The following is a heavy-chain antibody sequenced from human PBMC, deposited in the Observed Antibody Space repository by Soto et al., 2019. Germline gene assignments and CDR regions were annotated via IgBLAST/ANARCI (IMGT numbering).Heavy chain of an antibody. J-gene: IGHJ4*02. Sequence: QVQLQESGPGLVKPSQTLSLTCTVSGGSISSGGYYWSWIRQHPGKGLEWIGYIYYSGSTYYNPSLKRXXTXSXXTSKNQFSLKLSSVTAADTAVYYCARTGYYYEADYWGQGTLVTVSS. D-gene: IGHD3-22*01. CDR1: GGSISSGGYY. CDR2: IYYSGST. CDR3: ARTGYYYEADY. V-gene: IGHV4-31*03.